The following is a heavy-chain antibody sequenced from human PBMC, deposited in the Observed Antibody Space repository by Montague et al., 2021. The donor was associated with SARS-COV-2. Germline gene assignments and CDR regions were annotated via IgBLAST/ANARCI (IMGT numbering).Heavy chain of an antibody. CDR3: ARVRYYGSGTSLGMDV. Sequence: SETLSLTCAVYGGSFSGYYWSWIRQPPGNGLEWNGEINHSGSTNYNPSPKSRVTISVDTSKNQFSLKLSSVTAADTAVYYCARVRYYGSGTSLGMDVWGQGTTVTVSS. V-gene: IGHV4-34*01. J-gene: IGHJ6*02. CDR1: GGSFSGYY. D-gene: IGHD3-10*01. CDR2: INHSGST.